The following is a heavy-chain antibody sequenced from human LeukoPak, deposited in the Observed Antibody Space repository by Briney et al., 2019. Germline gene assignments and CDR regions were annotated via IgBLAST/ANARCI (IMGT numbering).Heavy chain of an antibody. CDR1: GGSISSSSYY. CDR2: IYYSGST. D-gene: IGHD3-22*01. V-gene: IGHV4-39*07. J-gene: IGHJ6*03. Sequence: SETLSLTCTVSGGSISSSSYYWGWIRQPPGKGLEWIGSIYYSGSTYHSPSLKSRATISVDTSKNQFSLKLTSVTAADTAVYYCTRAASSGPLFTYHMDVWGKGTTVTVSS. CDR3: TRAASSGPLFTYHMDV.